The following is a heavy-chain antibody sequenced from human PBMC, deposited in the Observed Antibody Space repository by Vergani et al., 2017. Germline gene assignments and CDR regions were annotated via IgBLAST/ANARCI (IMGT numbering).Heavy chain of an antibody. D-gene: IGHD4-17*01. Sequence: QVQLQESGPGLVKPSQTLSLTCTVSGGPISSGDYYWSWIRQPPGKGLEWIGYIYYSGSTYYNPSLKSRVTISVDTSNNQFSLQLSSVTAADTAVYYCARGVYGDCYFDYWGQGGLVTGTS. V-gene: IGHV4-30-4*01. CDR3: ARGVYGDCYFDY. J-gene: IGHJ4*02. CDR1: GGPISSGDYY. CDR2: IYYSGST.